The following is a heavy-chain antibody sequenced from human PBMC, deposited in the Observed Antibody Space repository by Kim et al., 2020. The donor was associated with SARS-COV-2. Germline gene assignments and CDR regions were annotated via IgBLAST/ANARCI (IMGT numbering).Heavy chain of an antibody. V-gene: IGHV4-59*13. CDR3: ARVGSTRVTDD. D-gene: IGHD2-21*02. CDR1: GGSISSYY. CDR2: IYYSGST. Sequence: SETLSLTCTVSGGSISSYYWSWIRQPPGKGLEWIGYIYYSGSTNYNPSLKSRVTISVDTSKNQFSLKLSSVTAADTAVYYCARVGSTRVTDDWGQGSMVT. J-gene: IGHJ4*02.